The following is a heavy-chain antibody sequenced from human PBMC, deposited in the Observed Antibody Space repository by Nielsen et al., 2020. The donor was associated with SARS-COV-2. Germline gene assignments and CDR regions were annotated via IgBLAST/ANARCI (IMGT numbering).Heavy chain of an antibody. Sequence: GESLQISCAASGFTFSSYAMSWVRPPPGKGLEWVSVIYSGGSSTYYADSVKGRFTISRDNSKNTLYLQMNSLRAEDTAVYYCATNVRVNTAMVLHGMDVWGQGTTVTVSS. CDR1: GFTFSSYA. J-gene: IGHJ6*02. V-gene: IGHV3-23*03. CDR3: ATNVRVNTAMVLHGMDV. CDR2: IYSGGSST. D-gene: IGHD5-18*01.